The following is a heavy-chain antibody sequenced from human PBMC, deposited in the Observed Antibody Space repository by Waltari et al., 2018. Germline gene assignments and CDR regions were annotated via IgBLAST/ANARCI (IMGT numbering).Heavy chain of an antibody. CDR3: AREVVPAAKIVVNWFDP. J-gene: IGHJ5*02. CDR1: GYTFTTYA. CDR2: INTHTGNP. Sequence: QVQLVQSGSELKKPGASVKVTCKASGYTFTTYAMNWVRQAPGQGLEWMGWINTHTGNPTYTQGFTRRFVFSLDTSVSTAYLQINDLKAEDTAIYYCAREVVPAAKIVVNWFDPWGQGTQVTVSS. V-gene: IGHV7-4-1*02. D-gene: IGHD2-2*01.